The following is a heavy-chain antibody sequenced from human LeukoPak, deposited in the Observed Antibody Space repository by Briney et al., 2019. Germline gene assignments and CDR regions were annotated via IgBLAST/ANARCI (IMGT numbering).Heavy chain of an antibody. CDR2: ISGSGGST. CDR3: AKDVDSSSWYGKYFDY. Sequence: PGGSLRLSCAVSGFNVISRYMSWVRQAPGKGLEWVSAISGSGGSTYYADSVKGRFTISRDNSKNTLYLQMNSLRAEDTAVYYCAKDVDSSSWYGKYFDYWGQGTLVTVSS. D-gene: IGHD6-13*01. V-gene: IGHV3-23*01. CDR1: GFNVISRY. J-gene: IGHJ4*02.